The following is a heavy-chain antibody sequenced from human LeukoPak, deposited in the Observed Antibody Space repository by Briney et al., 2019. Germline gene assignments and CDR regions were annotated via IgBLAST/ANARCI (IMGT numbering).Heavy chain of an antibody. CDR3: VKESLEGDT. CDR2: IMYDGSIK. J-gene: IGHJ5*02. D-gene: IGHD1-1*01. CDR1: GFTFTNFG. Sequence: GGSLRLSCAASGFTFTNFGMHWVRQAPGKGLDWVAFIMYDGSIKFYADSVLSRFTISRDNSKNTLDLQMNSLRTEDTAVYYCVKESLEGDTWGQGTLVTVSS. V-gene: IGHV3-30*02.